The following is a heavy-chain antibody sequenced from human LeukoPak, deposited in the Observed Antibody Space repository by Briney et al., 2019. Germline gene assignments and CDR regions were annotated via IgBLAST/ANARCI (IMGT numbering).Heavy chain of an antibody. V-gene: IGHV3-15*07. D-gene: IGHD1-1*01. J-gene: IGHJ4*02. CDR2: IKRKTDDGTT. Sequence: GGSLRLSCAASGFSFSDTWMNWVRQAPGKGLEWVGLIKRKTDDGTTDYAAPEKGRFTISRDDSKNTLYLQMNSLKTEDTAVYYCTTQSGAWNFDYWGQGTLVTVSS. CDR1: GFSFSDTW. CDR3: TTQSGAWNFDY.